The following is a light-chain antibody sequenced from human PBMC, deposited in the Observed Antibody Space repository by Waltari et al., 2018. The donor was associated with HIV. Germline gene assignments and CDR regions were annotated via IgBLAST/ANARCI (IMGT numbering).Light chain of an antibody. Sequence: ETVLTQSPDTLSLSPGERATLSCRASQTISTGYVAWYQQTPGQAPRLLISATSRRATGIPDRFRGSGSGTDFTLTISRLEPEDFAVYYCQQFDTSPPWTFGQGTKVEIK. CDR1: QTISTGY. CDR2: ATS. CDR3: QQFDTSPPWT. J-gene: IGKJ1*01. V-gene: IGKV3-20*01.